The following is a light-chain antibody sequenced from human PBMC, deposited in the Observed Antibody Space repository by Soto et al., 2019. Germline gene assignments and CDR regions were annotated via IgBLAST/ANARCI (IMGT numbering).Light chain of an antibody. CDR2: DVS. J-gene: IGLJ2*01. Sequence: QSALTQPRSLSGSPGQSVTISCTGTSSDVGGYDYVSWYQQHPGKAPKLMIYDVSKRPSGVPDRFSGSKSGNTASLTISGLQAEDEADYYCCSYAGIYTPFGGGTKVTVL. V-gene: IGLV2-11*01. CDR1: SSDVGGYDY. CDR3: CSYAGIYTP.